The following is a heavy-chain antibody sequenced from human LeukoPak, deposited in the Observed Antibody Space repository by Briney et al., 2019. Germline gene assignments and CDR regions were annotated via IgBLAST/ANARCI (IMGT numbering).Heavy chain of an antibody. V-gene: IGHV1-2*02. CDR2: INPNSGGT. Sequence: ASVKVSCKASGYTFTGYYMHRVRQAPGQGLEWMGWINPNSGGTNHAQKFQGRVTMTRDTSISTAYMELSRLRSDDTAVYYCARVAGSGSYYNVFSASDYWGQGTLVTVSS. J-gene: IGHJ4*02. CDR3: ARVAGSGSYYNVFSASDY. CDR1: GYTFTGYY. D-gene: IGHD3-10*01.